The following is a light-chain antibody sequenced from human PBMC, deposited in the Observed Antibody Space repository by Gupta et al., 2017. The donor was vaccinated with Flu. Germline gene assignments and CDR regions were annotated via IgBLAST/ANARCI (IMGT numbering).Light chain of an antibody. J-gene: IGKJ1*01. CDR1: QGISSY. Sequence: AIRMTQSPSSFSASTGDRVTITCRASQGISSYLAWYQQKPGKAPKLLIYAASTSQSGVPSRFSGSGSGTDFTLTISCLQSEDFATYYCQQDDSSPWTFGQGTKVEIK. V-gene: IGKV1-8*01. CDR2: AAS. CDR3: QQDDSSPWT.